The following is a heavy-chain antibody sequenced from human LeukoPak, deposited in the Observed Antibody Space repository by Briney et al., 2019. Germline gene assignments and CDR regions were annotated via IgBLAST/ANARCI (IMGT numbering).Heavy chain of an antibody. CDR2: VYSGGST. V-gene: IGHV3-66*01. J-gene: IGHJ5*02. CDR3: ARVKVGTTYWFDP. Sequence: GGSLRLSCAASGFIVNYNYMSWVRQPPGKGLAWVSVVYSGGSTYYADSVKGRFTISRDNSKNMVYLQMNSLRVEDTAVYYCARVKVGTTYWFDPWGQGTLVTVSS. CDR1: GFIVNYNY. D-gene: IGHD1-26*01.